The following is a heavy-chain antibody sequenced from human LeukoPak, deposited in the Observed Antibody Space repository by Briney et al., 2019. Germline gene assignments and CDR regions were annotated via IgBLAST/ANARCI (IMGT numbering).Heavy chain of an antibody. CDR3: ARGGCSSTSCYYNWFDP. J-gene: IGHJ5*02. CDR1: GFSFSSYS. V-gene: IGHV3-21*01. D-gene: IGHD2-2*01. Sequence: GGSLRLSCAASGFSFSSYSMNWVRQAPGKGLEWVSSISSSSSYIYYADSVKGRFTISRDNAKNSLYLQMNSLRAEDTAVYYCARGGCSSTSCYYNWFDPWGQGTLVTVSS. CDR2: ISSSSSYI.